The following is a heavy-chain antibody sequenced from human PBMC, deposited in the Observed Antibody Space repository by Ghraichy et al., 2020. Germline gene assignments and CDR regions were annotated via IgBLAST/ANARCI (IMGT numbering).Heavy chain of an antibody. CDR1: GFTFSSYS. CDR2: ISSSSSTI. V-gene: IGHV3-48*02. Sequence: GESLNISCAASGFTFSSYSMNWVRQAPGKGLEWVSYISSSSSTIYYADSVKGRFTISRDNAKNSLYLQMNSLRDEDTAVYYCASASSGWTFGAFDIWGQGTMVTVSS. CDR3: ASASSGWTFGAFDI. J-gene: IGHJ3*02. D-gene: IGHD6-19*01.